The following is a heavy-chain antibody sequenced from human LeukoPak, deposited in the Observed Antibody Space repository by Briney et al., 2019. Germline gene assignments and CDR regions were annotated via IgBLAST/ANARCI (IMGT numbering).Heavy chain of an antibody. Sequence: ASVKVSCKASGYTFTGYYMHWVRQAPGQGLEWMGWINPNSGGTNYAQKFQGRVTMTRDTSISTAYMELSRLRSDDTAVYYCARSAYYGSGSYYYLGDYYYYYMDVWGKGTTVTVSS. V-gene: IGHV1-2*02. CDR1: GYTFTGYY. D-gene: IGHD3-10*01. CDR3: ARSAYYGSGSYYYLGDYYYYYMDV. J-gene: IGHJ6*03. CDR2: INPNSGGT.